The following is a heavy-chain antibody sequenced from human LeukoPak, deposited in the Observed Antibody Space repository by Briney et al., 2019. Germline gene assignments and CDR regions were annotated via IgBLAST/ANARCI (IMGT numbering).Heavy chain of an antibody. D-gene: IGHD2-15*01. CDR3: TREWGYCSGGSCYKDFDY. CDR2: IRSKAYGGTT. V-gene: IGHV3-49*04. J-gene: IGHJ4*02. CDR1: GFTFGDYA. Sequence: GRSLRLSCTASGFTFGDYAMSWVRQAPGKGLEGVGFIRSKAYGGTTEYAASVKGRFTISRDDSKSIAYLQMNSLKTEDTAVYYCTREWGYCSGGSCYKDFDYWGQGTLVTVSS.